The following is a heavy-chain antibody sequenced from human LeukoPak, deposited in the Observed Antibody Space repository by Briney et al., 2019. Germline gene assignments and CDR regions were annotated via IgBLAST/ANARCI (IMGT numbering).Heavy chain of an antibody. V-gene: IGHV3-30*03. CDR1: GFTFSSYG. Sequence: GGSLRLSCAASGFTFSSYGMHWVRQAPGKGLEWVAVISYDGSNKYYADSVKGRFTISRDNSKNTLYLQMNSLRAEDTAVYYCATLQGLWGQGTLVTVSS. J-gene: IGHJ4*02. CDR2: ISYDGSNK. CDR3: ATLQGL. D-gene: IGHD4-11*01.